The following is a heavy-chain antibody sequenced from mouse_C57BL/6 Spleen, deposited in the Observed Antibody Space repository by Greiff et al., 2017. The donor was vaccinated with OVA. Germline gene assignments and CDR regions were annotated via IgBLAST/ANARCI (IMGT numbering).Heavy chain of an antibody. CDR3: ARQGYDGYSDYAMDY. J-gene: IGHJ4*01. D-gene: IGHD2-3*01. CDR2: IWSDGST. V-gene: IGHV2-6-1*01. Sequence: QVQLQQSGPGLVAPSQSLSITCTVSGFSLTSYGVHWVRQPPGKGLEWLVVIWSDGSTTYNSALKSRLSISKDNSKSQVFLKMNSLQTDDTAMYYCARQGYDGYSDYAMDYWGQGTSVTVSS. CDR1: GFSLTSYG.